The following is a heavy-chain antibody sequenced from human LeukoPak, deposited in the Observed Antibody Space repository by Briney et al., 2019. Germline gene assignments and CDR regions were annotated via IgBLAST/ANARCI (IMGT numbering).Heavy chain of an antibody. CDR2: IWYDGSNK. D-gene: IGHD4-17*01. CDR3: ARDSPNDYGDPRGYFDY. Sequence: GGSLRLSCAASGFNFSSYGMHWVRQAPGKGLEWLAVIWYDGSNKYYADSVKGRFTISRDNSKNTLYLQMNSLRAEDTAVYYCARDSPNDYGDPRGYFDYWGQGTLVTVSS. CDR1: GFNFSSYG. J-gene: IGHJ4*02. V-gene: IGHV3-33*01.